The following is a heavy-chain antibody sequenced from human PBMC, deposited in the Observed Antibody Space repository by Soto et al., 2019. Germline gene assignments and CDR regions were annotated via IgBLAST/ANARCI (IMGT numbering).Heavy chain of an antibody. CDR2: ISSRGSSV. CDR3: ARGVITISGSVSNY. J-gene: IGHJ4*02. CDR1: GFTFSSYA. Sequence: VGSLRLSCAASGFTFSSYAINCVRQAPGKVLEWITYISSRGSSVYYEDSVKGRFPISKNKTQYSLVLKIDSLRFENTAVYYCARGVITISGSVSNYWGQRTLVTVS. D-gene: IGHD3-3*01. V-gene: IGHV3-48*01.